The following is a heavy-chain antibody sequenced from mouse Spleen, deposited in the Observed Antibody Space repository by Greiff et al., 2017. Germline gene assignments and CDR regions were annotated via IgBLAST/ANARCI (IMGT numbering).Heavy chain of an antibody. CDR3: ARMDYGSSPLDY. CDR1: GYAFSSSW. Sequence: QVQLQQSGPELVKPGASVKISCKASGYAFSSSWMNWVKQRPGKGLEWIGRIYPGDGDTNYNGKFKGKATLTADKSSSTAYMQLSSLTSEDSAVYFCARMDYGSSPLDYWGQGTTLTVSS. D-gene: IGHD1-1*01. V-gene: IGHV1-82*01. CDR2: IYPGDGDT. J-gene: IGHJ2*01.